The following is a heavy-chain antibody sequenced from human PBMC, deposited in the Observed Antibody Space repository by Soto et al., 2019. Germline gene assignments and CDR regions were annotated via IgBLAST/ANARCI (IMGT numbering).Heavy chain of an antibody. CDR3: AKDPYGDYEVNYFDY. V-gene: IGHV3-23*01. Sequence: PGGSLRLSCAASGFTFSSYAMSWVRQAPGKGLEWVSAISGSGGSTYYADSVKGRFTISRDNSKNTLYLQMNSLRAEDTAVYYCAKDPYGDYEVNYFDYWGQGTLVTVSS. CDR2: ISGSGGST. D-gene: IGHD4-17*01. CDR1: GFTFSSYA. J-gene: IGHJ4*02.